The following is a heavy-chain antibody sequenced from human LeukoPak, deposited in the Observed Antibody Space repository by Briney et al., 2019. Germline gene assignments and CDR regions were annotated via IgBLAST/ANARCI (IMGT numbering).Heavy chain of an antibody. Sequence: GGSLRLSCAASGFTFDDYAMHWVRQAPGKGLEWVSGISWNSGSIGYADSVKGRFTISRDNAKNSLYLQMNSLRAEDTALYYCAKDTGDGMTGTSGAFDIWGQGTMVTVSS. J-gene: IGHJ3*02. V-gene: IGHV3-9*01. CDR1: GFTFDDYA. CDR3: AKDTGDGMTGTSGAFDI. D-gene: IGHD1-20*01. CDR2: ISWNSGSI.